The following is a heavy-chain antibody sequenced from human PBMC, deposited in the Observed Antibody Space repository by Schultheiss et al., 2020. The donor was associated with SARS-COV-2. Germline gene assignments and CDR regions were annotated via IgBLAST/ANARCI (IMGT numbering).Heavy chain of an antibody. D-gene: IGHD3-16*01. V-gene: IGHV3-30*03. Sequence: GGSLRLSCAASGFTFSSYGMHWVRQAPGKGLEWVAVISYDGSNKYYADSVRGRFTIYRDNSESTVYLQMNSLRADDTAVYFCARRSGGSKDSWGQGTLVTVSS. J-gene: IGHJ4*02. CDR2: ISYDGSNK. CDR3: ARRSGGSKDS. CDR1: GFTFSSYG.